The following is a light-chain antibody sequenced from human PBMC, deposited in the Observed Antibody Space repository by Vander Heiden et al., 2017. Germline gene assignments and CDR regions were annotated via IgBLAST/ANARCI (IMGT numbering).Light chain of an antibody. Sequence: DIVMTQSPDSRLERATFNCKSSQSVLSSSNNENYLTWYQQKPGQPPKLLIYWASTRESGVPDRFSGSGSGTDFTLTISSLQAEDVAVYYCHQYYSAPYTFGQGTKLEIK. CDR1: QSVLSSSNNENY. CDR3: HQYYSAPYT. J-gene: IGKJ2*01. CDR2: WAS. V-gene: IGKV4-1*01.